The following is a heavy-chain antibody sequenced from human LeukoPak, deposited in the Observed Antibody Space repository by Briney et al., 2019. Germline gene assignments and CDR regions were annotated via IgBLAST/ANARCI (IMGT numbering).Heavy chain of an antibody. D-gene: IGHD3-10*01. CDR3: TTSGSFDGAVDY. J-gene: IGHJ4*02. V-gene: IGHV3-15*01. CDR1: GFTFSNAW. CDR2: IKSKTDGGTT. Sequence: PGGSLRLSCAASGFTFSNAWMSWVRQAPGKGLEWVGRIKSKTDGGTTDYAAPVKGRFTISRDDSKNTLYLQVNSLKTEDTAVYYCTTSGSFDGAVDYWGQGTLVTVSS.